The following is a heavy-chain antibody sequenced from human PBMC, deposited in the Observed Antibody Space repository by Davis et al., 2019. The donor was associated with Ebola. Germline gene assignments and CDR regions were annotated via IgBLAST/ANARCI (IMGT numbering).Heavy chain of an antibody. V-gene: IGHV1-3*01. D-gene: IGHD1-26*01. CDR3: ARDHPKGRGWFDL. J-gene: IGHJ5*02. CDR1: GYTFTSYA. CDR2: INAGNGNT. Sequence: ASVKVSCKASGYTFTSYAMHWVRQAPGQRLEWMGWINAGNGNTKYSQKFQGRVTMTTDTSTAMAYMELRSLRSDDTAVYYCARDHPKGRGWFDLWGQGSLVTVSS.